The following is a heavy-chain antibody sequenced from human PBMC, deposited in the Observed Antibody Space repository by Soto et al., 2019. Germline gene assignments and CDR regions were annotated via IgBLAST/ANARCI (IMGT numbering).Heavy chain of an antibody. V-gene: IGHV3-72*01. CDR2: SRNKAKSYTT. CDR1: GFTFTDHY. Sequence: EEQLVESGGDLVQPGGSLTLSCVGSGFTFTDHYMEWVRQAPGKGLEWIARSRNKAKSYTTDYAASVKGRFTISRHLSKNSLSLQMNSLKIEDTAVYYCSRLEGGWGQGTLVTVSS. J-gene: IGHJ4*02. D-gene: IGHD3-3*01. CDR3: SRLEGG.